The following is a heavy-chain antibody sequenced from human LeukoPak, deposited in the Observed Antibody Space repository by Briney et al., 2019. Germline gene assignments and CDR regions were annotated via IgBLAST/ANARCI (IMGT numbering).Heavy chain of an antibody. V-gene: IGHV3-21*01. D-gene: IGHD3-22*01. CDR1: GYSFSTYS. CDR2: ISTGSSYI. J-gene: IGHJ4*02. Sequence: PGGSLRLSWAASGYSFSTYSMNWVRQAPGKGLEWVSFISTGSSYIYYADSVKGRFTISRDNAKKSLYPQMNSLRAEDTAVYFCARSFYDSSGYPNFDYWGQGTLVTVSS. CDR3: ARSFYDSSGYPNFDY.